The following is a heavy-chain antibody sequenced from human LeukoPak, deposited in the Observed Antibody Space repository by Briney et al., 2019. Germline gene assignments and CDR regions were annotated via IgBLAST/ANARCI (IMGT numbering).Heavy chain of an antibody. D-gene: IGHD6-13*01. Sequence: PGGSLRLSCAASGFTFSSYAMHWVRQAPGKGLEWVAVISYDGSNKYYADSVKGRFTISRDNSKNTLYLQMNSLRAEDTAVYYCARDKGPYIAAALGYWGQGTLVTVSS. CDR2: ISYDGSNK. V-gene: IGHV3-30-3*01. CDR1: GFTFSSYA. J-gene: IGHJ4*02. CDR3: ARDKGPYIAAALGY.